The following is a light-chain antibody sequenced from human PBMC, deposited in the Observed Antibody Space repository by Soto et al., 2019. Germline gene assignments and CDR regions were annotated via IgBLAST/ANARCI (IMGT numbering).Light chain of an antibody. CDR1: SSNIGTGYD. CDR3: QSYDSSLSGYV. J-gene: IGLJ1*01. Sequence: QSALTQPPSVSGAPGQRVTISCTGSSSNIGTGYDVHWYQQLPGTAPKLLIYRNSNRPSGVPDRFSGSKSGTSASLAITGLQAEDEGDYYCQSYDSSLSGYVFGTGTKVTV. V-gene: IGLV1-40*01. CDR2: RNS.